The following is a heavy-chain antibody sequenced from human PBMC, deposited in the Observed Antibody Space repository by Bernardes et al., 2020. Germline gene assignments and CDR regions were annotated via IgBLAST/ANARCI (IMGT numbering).Heavy chain of an antibody. CDR2: IYWDDDT. Sequence: SGPTLVKPTQTLTLTCTFSGFSLSTYDVGVGWIRQPPGTALEWLALIYWDDDTRYSPSLRSRLTITKDTSKNQVVLSMTNMDPVDTAIYFCARGEYSSSNFDYWGQGTLVTVSS. CDR1: GFSLSTYDVG. CDR3: ARGEYSSSNFDY. D-gene: IGHD6-13*01. J-gene: IGHJ4*02. V-gene: IGHV2-5*02.